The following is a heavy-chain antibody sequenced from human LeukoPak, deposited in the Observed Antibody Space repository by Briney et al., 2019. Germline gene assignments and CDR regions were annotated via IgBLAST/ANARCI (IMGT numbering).Heavy chain of an antibody. J-gene: IGHJ4*02. Sequence: SVKVSCKASGGTFSSYAISWVRQVPGQGLEWMGRIIPIFGTANYAQKFQGRVTITTDESTSTAYMELSSLRSEDTAVYYCARDHYYYDSSGYDYWGQGTLVTVSS. CDR2: IIPIFGTA. CDR1: GGTFSSYA. CDR3: ARDHYYYDSSGYDY. V-gene: IGHV1-69*05. D-gene: IGHD3-22*01.